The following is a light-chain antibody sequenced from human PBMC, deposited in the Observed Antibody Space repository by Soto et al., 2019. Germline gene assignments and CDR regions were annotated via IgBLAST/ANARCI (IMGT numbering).Light chain of an antibody. CDR2: GAS. Sequence: EIVLTQSPCTLPLSPGERATLSCRASQSVRSTHLAWYQLKPGHAPRLFIYGASSRATGIPARFSGSGSGTDFTLTISSLEPEDFAVYYCQQYHNTPITFGQGTRLEIK. CDR1: QSVRSTH. V-gene: IGKV3-20*01. CDR3: QQYHNTPIT. J-gene: IGKJ5*01.